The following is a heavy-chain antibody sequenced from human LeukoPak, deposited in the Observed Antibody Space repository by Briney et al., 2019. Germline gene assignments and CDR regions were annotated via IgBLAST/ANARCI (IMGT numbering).Heavy chain of an antibody. CDR1: GGSFSNYY. D-gene: IGHD6-13*01. J-gene: IGHJ5*02. Sequence: SETLSLTCTVSGGSFSNYYWSWVRQPPGKGLEWIGYIYYSGSTNYNPSLKSRVTISVDTSKNQSSLRLNSVTAADTAIYYCARGYTSNWIWFDPWGQGTLVTVSS. V-gene: IGHV4-59*01. CDR2: IYYSGST. CDR3: ARGYTSNWIWFDP.